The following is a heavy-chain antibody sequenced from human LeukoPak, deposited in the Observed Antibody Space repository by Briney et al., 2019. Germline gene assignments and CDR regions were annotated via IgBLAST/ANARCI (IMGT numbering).Heavy chain of an antibody. CDR1: GFRFNNYG. CDR2: TWYDGSNK. CDR3: VKDEVYLDSGGYPTPDTTLDY. V-gene: IGHV3-33*06. D-gene: IGHD3-22*01. Sequence: PGRSLRLSCAASGFRFNNYGIHWVRQAPGKGLEWVAVTWYDGSNKYYADSVRDRFTVSRDNSKNTVYLQMNSLGVEDTAVYYCVKDEVYLDSGGYPTPDTTLDYWGQGTLVTVSS. J-gene: IGHJ4*02.